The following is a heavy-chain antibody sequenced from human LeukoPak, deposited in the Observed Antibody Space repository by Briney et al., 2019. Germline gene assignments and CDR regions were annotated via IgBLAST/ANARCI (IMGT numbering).Heavy chain of an antibody. D-gene: IGHD7-27*01. V-gene: IGHV1-2*02. Sequence: ASVKVSCKASGYTFTGYYMHWVRQAPGQGLEWMGWINPNSGGTNYAQKFQGRVTMTRDTSISTAYMELSRLRSDDTAVYYGARVDLTGDWEFDYWGQGTLVTVSS. CDR3: ARVDLTGDWEFDY. J-gene: IGHJ4*02. CDR2: INPNSGGT. CDR1: GYTFTGYY.